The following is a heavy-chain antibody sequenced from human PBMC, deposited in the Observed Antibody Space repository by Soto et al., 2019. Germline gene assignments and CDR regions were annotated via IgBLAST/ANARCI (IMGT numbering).Heavy chain of an antibody. CDR2: ISYDGSNK. Sequence: QVQLVESGGGVVQPGRSLRLSCAASGFTFSSYGMHWVRQAPGKGLEWVEVISYDGSNKYYADSVKGRLTISRDNSKNTLYLQMNSLRGEDTAVYYCAKDNGGGCDWLRVCDASDIWGQGTMVTVSS. V-gene: IGHV3-30*18. CDR1: GFTFSSYG. D-gene: IGHD5-12*01. CDR3: AKDNGGGCDWLRVCDASDI. J-gene: IGHJ3*02.